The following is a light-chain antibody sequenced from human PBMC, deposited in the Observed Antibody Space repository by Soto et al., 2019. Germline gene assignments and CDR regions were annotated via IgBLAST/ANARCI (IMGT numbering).Light chain of an antibody. V-gene: IGKV1-5*03. CDR2: KAS. CDR1: QSIGTW. J-gene: IGKJ1*01. CDR3: QQYTSDWT. Sequence: DIQMTQSPSTLSASVGDRVTITCRASQSIGTWLAWYQQKSGKAPKLLIYKASSLESGVPSRFSGSGSGTEFTLTISGMQPDDFASYLCQQYTSDWTFGQGTKVEIK.